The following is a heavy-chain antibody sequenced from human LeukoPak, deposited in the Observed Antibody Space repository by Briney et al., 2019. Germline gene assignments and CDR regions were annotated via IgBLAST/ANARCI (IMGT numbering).Heavy chain of an antibody. CDR3: ARVPRRRTRPAAGYYYGMDV. CDR1: GYTFTSYD. Sequence: ASVKVSCKASGYTFTSYDINWVRQAPGQGLEWMGWMNPNSGNTGYAQKFRGRVTMTRNTSISTAYMELSSLRSEDTAVYYCARVPRRRTRPAAGYYYGMDVWGQGTTVTVSS. V-gene: IGHV1-8*01. J-gene: IGHJ6*02. CDR2: MNPNSGNT. D-gene: IGHD2-2*01.